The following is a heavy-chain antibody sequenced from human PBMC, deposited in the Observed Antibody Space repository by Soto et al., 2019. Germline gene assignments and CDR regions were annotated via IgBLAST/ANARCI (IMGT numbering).Heavy chain of an antibody. Sequence: SVKVSCKASGGTFSNYAISWVRQAPGQGLEWMGGIIPIFGTANYAQKFQGRVTITADESTSTAYMELSSLRSEDTAIYYCAVGSVDIVPTGMKPFDPWGQGTLVTVSS. CDR2: IIPIFGTA. CDR1: GGTFSNYA. D-gene: IGHD5-12*01. CDR3: AVGSVDIVPTGMKPFDP. V-gene: IGHV1-69*13. J-gene: IGHJ5*02.